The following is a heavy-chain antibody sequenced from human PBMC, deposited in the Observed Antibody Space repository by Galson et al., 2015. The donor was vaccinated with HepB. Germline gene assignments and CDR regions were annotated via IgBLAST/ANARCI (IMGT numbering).Heavy chain of an antibody. J-gene: IGHJ4*02. CDR1: GYTFINYG. CDR3: ATARYSTSPPDK. D-gene: IGHD2-2*01. Sequence: SVKVSCKASGYTFINYGISWVRQAPGQGLEWMAWISTCNGNTNYAQKFQGRLTMTTETSTSTTYMELRSLISDDTAVYYCATARYSTSPPDKWGQGTLVTVSS. CDR2: ISTCNGNT. V-gene: IGHV1-18*01.